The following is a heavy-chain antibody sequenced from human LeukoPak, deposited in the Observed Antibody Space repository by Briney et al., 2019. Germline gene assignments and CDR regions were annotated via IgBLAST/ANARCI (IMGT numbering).Heavy chain of an antibody. CDR2: IYYSGST. J-gene: IGHJ4*02. Sequence: PSETLSLTCTVSGGSISSSSYSWGWIRQPSGKGLEWIGSIYYSGSTYYNPSLKGRVTISVDTSKNQFSLKLSSVTAADTAVYYCARHLYDILTGYSEPFDYWGQGTLVTVSS. V-gene: IGHV4-39*01. D-gene: IGHD3-9*01. CDR1: GGSISSSSYS. CDR3: ARHLYDILTGYSEPFDY.